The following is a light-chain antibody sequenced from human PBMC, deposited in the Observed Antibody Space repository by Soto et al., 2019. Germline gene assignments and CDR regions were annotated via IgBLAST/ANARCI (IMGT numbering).Light chain of an antibody. V-gene: IGKV3-15*01. CDR2: GAS. Sequence: DRLMTESQATLSVAPGGGAGQFSGASQSVSSSLAWYQQKPGQAPRLLIYGASTRATGIPARFSGSGSGTEFTLTISSLQSEDFAVYYCQQYNTWPQTFGQGTKVDIK. J-gene: IGKJ1*01. CDR1: QSVSSS. CDR3: QQYNTWPQT.